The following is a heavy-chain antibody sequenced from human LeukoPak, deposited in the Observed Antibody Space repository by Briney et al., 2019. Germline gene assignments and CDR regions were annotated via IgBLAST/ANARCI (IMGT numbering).Heavy chain of an antibody. CDR1: GFTFSSYA. V-gene: IGHV3-48*04. CDR3: ARGLFGSSYYDSSVGNWLDP. CDR2: ITSSSGTK. D-gene: IGHD3-22*01. Sequence: GGSLRLSCAASGFTFSSYAMSWVRQAPGKGLEWVSFITSSSGTKYYAGSVQGRFTISRDNAKNLLYLQMSSLRVEDTAVYYCARGLFGSSYYDSSVGNWLDPWGQGTLVTVSS. J-gene: IGHJ5*02.